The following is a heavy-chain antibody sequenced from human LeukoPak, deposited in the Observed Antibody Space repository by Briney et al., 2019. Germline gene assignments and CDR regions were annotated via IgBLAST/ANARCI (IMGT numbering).Heavy chain of an antibody. Sequence: PSETLSLTCAVYGGSFSGYYWSWIRQPPGKGLEWIGEINHSGSTNYSPSLKSRVTISVDTSKNQFSLKLSSVTAADTAVYYCARAESWRARSPYYWGQGTLVTVSS. J-gene: IGHJ4*02. V-gene: IGHV4-34*01. CDR3: ARAESWRARSPYY. D-gene: IGHD6-6*01. CDR2: INHSGST. CDR1: GGSFSGYY.